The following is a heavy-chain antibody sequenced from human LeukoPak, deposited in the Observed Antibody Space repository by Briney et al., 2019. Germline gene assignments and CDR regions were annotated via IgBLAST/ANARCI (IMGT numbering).Heavy chain of an antibody. V-gene: IGHV3-53*01. CDR2: IYSSGNT. Sequence: PGGSLRLSCAASGFTVSGNYMSWVRQAPGKGLEWVSIIYSSGNTYYADSVKGRFTISRDTSKNTLYLQMNSLRAEDTAFYYCAREVGATRGLDPWGQGTLVTVSS. J-gene: IGHJ5*02. CDR3: AREVGATRGLDP. CDR1: GFTVSGNY. D-gene: IGHD1-26*01.